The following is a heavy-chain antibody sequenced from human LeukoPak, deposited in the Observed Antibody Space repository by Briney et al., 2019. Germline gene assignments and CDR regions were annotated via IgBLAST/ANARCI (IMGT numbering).Heavy chain of an antibody. CDR2: INSDGSII. Sequence: GGSLRLSCAASGFTFSNAWMSWVRQAPGKGPVWVARINSDGSIITYADSVKGRFTISRDNAKNSLYLQMNSLRAEDTAVYYCAELGITMIGGVWGKGTTVTISS. CDR3: AELGITMIGGV. CDR1: GFTFSNAW. V-gene: IGHV3-74*01. D-gene: IGHD3-10*02. J-gene: IGHJ6*04.